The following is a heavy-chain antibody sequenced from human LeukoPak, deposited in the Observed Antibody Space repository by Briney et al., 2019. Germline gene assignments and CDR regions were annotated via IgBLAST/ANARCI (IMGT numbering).Heavy chain of an antibody. Sequence: GASVTVSCKVSGFTLTELSMHWVRQAPGKGLEWVGGFDPEDGETLYAQEFQGRVTMTEDTSTDTAYMELSSLRSEDTAVYYCATGGTSWTDEFDYWGQEPWSPSPQ. CDR2: FDPEDGET. D-gene: IGHD2-2*01. V-gene: IGHV1-24*01. CDR3: ATGGTSWTDEFDY. CDR1: GFTLTELS. J-gene: IGHJ4*01.